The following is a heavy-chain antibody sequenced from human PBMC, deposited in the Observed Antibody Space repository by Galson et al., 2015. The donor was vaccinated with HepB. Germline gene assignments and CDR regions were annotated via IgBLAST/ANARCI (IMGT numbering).Heavy chain of an antibody. D-gene: IGHD6-13*01. CDR2: IIPIFGTA. CDR3: ARDQEGSWYFDY. V-gene: IGHV1-69*13. Sequence: SVKVSCKASGGTFSSYAISWVRQAPGQGLEWMGGIIPIFGTANYTQKFQGRVTITADESTSTAYMELSSLRSEDTAVYYCARDQEGSWYFDYWGQGTLVTVSS. J-gene: IGHJ4*02. CDR1: GGTFSSYA.